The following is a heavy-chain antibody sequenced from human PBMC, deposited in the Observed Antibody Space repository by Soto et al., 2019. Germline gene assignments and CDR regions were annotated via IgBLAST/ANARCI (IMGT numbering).Heavy chain of an antibody. J-gene: IGHJ6*03. CDR1: GFTFSSYA. CDR3: AKDYSSPDLWYYMDV. CDR2: ISGSGGST. Sequence: GESLKISCAASGFTFSSYAMSWVRQAPGKGLEWVSAISGSGGSTYYADSVKGRFTISRDNSKNTLYLQMNSLRAEDTAVYYCAKDYSSPDLWYYMDVWGKGTTVTVSS. D-gene: IGHD6-13*01. V-gene: IGHV3-23*01.